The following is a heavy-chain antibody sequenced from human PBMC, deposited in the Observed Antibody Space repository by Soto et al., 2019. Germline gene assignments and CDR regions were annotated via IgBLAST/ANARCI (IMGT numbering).Heavy chain of an antibody. CDR1: GFNFSNYW. CDR2: LGGEGSEK. CDR3: ARSSILAGWLDP. Sequence: GGSLILSCVASGFNFSNYWMYWVRQAPGKGLVWVSRLGGEGSEKSYEDSVKGRFTISRDNAKKSLYLQMNSLRAEDTAVYYCARSSILAGWLDPWGQGTLVTVSS. J-gene: IGHJ5*02. D-gene: IGHD3-3*02. V-gene: IGHV3-74*01.